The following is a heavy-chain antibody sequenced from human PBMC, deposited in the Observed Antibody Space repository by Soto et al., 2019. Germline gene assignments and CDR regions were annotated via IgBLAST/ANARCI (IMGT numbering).Heavy chain of an antibody. J-gene: IGHJ6*02. CDR1: GYTFTGYY. CDR2: INPNSGGT. Sequence: AALLKVYCKAAGYTFTGYYMHWVRQAPGQGLEWMGWINPNSGGTNYAQKFQGRVTMTRDTSISTAYMELSRLRSDDTAVYYCARDDVVVVAATLLHYYYGMDVWGQGTTVTVS. CDR3: ARDDVVVVAATLLHYYYGMDV. D-gene: IGHD2-15*01. V-gene: IGHV1-2*02.